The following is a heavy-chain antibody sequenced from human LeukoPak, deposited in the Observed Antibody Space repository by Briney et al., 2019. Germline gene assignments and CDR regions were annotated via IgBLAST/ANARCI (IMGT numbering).Heavy chain of an antibody. CDR1: VGSISSYY. CDR2: IYYSGST. CDR3: ARYGGNFDY. Sequence: SETLSLTCTVSVGSISSYYWSWIRQPPGKGLDWIGYIYYSGSTHHTPSLKSRVTISVDTSKNQFSLTLSSVTAADTAVYYCARYGGNFDYWGQGTLVTVSS. V-gene: IGHV4-59*01. J-gene: IGHJ4*02. D-gene: IGHD4-23*01.